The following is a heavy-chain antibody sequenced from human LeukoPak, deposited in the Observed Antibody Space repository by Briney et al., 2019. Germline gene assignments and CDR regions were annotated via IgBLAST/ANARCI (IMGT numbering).Heavy chain of an antibody. J-gene: IGHJ5*02. Sequence: GGSLRLSCAASGFTFSNFGMHWVRQTPGKGLEWVAFIRFDGTSEFYADSVKARFTISRDNSQNTVSLQMNSLRAEDTAVYYCAKDYSETSYYGSGTYYRPNWFDPWGQGTLVTVSS. CDR1: GFTFSNFG. CDR3: AKDYSETSYYGSGTYYRPNWFDP. CDR2: IRFDGTSE. D-gene: IGHD3-10*01. V-gene: IGHV3-30*02.